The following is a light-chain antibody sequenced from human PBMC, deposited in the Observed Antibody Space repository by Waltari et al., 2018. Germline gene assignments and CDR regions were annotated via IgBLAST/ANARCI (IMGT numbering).Light chain of an antibody. V-gene: IGKV1-5*03. CDR2: KAS. CDR1: QSISSW. J-gene: IGKJ1*01. Sequence: DIQMTQSPSTLSASVGDRVTITCRASQSISSWLAWYQQKPGKAPKLLIYKASSLESGVPSRFSGSGSGTEFTLTISGLQPDDFATYYCQQYESYSWTFGQGTKVEIK. CDR3: QQYESYSWT.